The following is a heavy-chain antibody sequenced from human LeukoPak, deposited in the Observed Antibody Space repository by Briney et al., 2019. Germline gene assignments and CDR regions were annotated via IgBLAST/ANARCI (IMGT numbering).Heavy chain of an antibody. D-gene: IGHD1-26*01. V-gene: IGHV4-39*07. J-gene: IGHJ5*01. CDR3: ARVPVNIWENWFDF. Sequence: PSETLSLTCTVSGDSISSSSYSWGWIRQPPGKGLEWIGNIYYSGTTYYNPSLKSRVTISVDMSKNQFSLKLSSVTAADTAVYYCARVPVNIWENWFDFWGQGTLVTVPS. CDR2: IYYSGTT. CDR1: GDSISSSSYS.